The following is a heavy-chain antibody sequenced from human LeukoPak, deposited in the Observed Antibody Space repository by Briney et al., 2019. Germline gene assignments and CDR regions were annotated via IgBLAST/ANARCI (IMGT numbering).Heavy chain of an antibody. D-gene: IGHD3-9*01. CDR3: AKTVLRYSTGDAFDI. J-gene: IGHJ3*02. V-gene: IGHV3-23*01. Sequence: PGGSLRLSCAASGFTFRSYAMSWVRQAPGKGLEWVSAISGSGGSTYYADSVKGRFTISRDNSKNTLYLQMNSLRAEDTAVYYCAKTVLRYSTGDAFDIWGQGTMVTVSS. CDR1: GFTFRSYA. CDR2: ISGSGGST.